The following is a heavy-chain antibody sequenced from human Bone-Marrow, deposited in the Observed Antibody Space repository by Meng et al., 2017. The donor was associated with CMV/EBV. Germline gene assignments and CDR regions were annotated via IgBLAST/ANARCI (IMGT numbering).Heavy chain of an antibody. J-gene: IGHJ4*02. CDR1: GLTFISYW. D-gene: IGHD1-26*01. CDR2: INRDGSST. CDR3: SRGGLVGASDY. V-gene: IGHV3-74*01. Sequence: SCAASGLTFISYWMHWVRQAPGKGLVWVSRINRDGSSTSYADSVKGRFTVSRDNGKNTLYLQMNSLSPEDTAVYYCSRGGLVGASDYWGQGTLVTVSS.